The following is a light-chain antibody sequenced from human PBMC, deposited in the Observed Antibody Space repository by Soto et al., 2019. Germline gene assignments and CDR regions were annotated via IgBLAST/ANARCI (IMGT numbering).Light chain of an antibody. CDR2: DAS. CDR3: QRRSNWPPFT. J-gene: IGKJ3*01. V-gene: IGKV3-11*01. Sequence: DIVLTQSPATLSLSPGDRVTLSCRASQSLGNSLAWNQAKPGQAPRLLIFDASNRAADIPARFGGSGSGTDFTLTISSLAPEDFVVYYCQRRSNWPPFTFGPGTRVDI. CDR1: QSLGNS.